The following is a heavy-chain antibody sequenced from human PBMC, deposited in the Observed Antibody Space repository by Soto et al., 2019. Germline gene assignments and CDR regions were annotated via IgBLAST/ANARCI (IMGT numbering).Heavy chain of an antibody. Sequence: SETLSLTCAVYGGSFSGYYWSWIRQPPGKGLEWIGEINHNGSTNYNPSLKSRVTISVDTSKNQFSLKLSSVTAADTAVYYCTRRPPYSSSWARYYFDYWGQGTLVT. V-gene: IGHV4-34*01. J-gene: IGHJ4*02. D-gene: IGHD6-13*01. CDR1: GGSFSGYY. CDR3: TRRPPYSSSWARYYFDY. CDR2: INHNGST.